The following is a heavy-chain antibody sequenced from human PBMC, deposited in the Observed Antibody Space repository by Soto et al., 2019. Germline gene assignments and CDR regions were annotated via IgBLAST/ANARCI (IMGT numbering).Heavy chain of an antibody. CDR2: IWYDGSNK. CDR1: GFTLSSYG. Sequence: GGSLRLSCAASGFTLSSYGMHWVRQAPGKGLEWVAVIWYDGSNKYYADSVKGRFTISRDNSKNTLYLQMNSLRAEDTAVYYCARDKSPFGVVIIHWFDPWGQGTLVTVS. V-gene: IGHV3-33*01. D-gene: IGHD3-3*01. J-gene: IGHJ5*02. CDR3: ARDKSPFGVVIIHWFDP.